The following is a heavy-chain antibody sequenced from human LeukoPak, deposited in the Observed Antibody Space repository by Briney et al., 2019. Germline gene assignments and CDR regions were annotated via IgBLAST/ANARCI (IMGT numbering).Heavy chain of an antibody. Sequence: ASVKVSCKASGGTFSSYAISWVRQAPGQGLEWMGWTNPNNGGTNYAQKFQARVTMTRDTSISTAYMELSSLTSDDTAVYYCARSLRSDGGYWGQGTLVTVSS. CDR3: ARSLRSDGGY. J-gene: IGHJ4*02. CDR1: GGTFSSYA. V-gene: IGHV1-2*02. CDR2: TNPNNGGT.